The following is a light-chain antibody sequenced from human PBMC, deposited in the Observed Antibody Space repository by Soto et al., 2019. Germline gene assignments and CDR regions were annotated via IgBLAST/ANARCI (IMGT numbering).Light chain of an antibody. CDR2: DVS. V-gene: IGLV2-14*01. CDR3: SSYTSSSTLEV. J-gene: IGLJ2*01. Sequence: HSALTQPASVSGSPGQSITISCTGTSSDVGGYNYVSWYQQHPGKAPKLMIYDVSNRPSGVSNRFSGSKSGNPASLTISGLQAEDEADYYCSSYTSSSTLEVFGGGTKLTVL. CDR1: SSDVGGYNY.